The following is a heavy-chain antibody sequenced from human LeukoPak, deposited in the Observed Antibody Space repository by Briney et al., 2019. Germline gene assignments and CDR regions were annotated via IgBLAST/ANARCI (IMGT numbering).Heavy chain of an antibody. V-gene: IGHV1-69*05. Sequence: ASVKVSCKASGGTFSNYAISWVRQAPGQGLEWMGGIIPIFGTAYYAQKFQGRVTMTTDTSTSTAYMELRSLRSDDTAVYYCARLAQHRYYYDSSDYQYYFDFWGQGTLVTVSS. CDR3: ARLAQHRYYYDSSDYQYYFDF. D-gene: IGHD3-22*01. CDR2: IIPIFGTA. J-gene: IGHJ4*02. CDR1: GGTFSNYA.